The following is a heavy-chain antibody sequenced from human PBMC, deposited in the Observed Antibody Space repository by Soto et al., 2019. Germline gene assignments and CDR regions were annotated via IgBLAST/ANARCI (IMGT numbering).Heavy chain of an antibody. J-gene: IGHJ6*02. Sequence: QVQLVQSGAEVKKPGSSVKVSCKASGGTLRRYAISWVRQAPGRGLELMGGIIPRFGTTSYAQTEKFQGRLRINAYGLMITASMELSSLRSEDTAVCFCAVVDMSDDDAGTYFSAMDVWGQGTTVIGSS. V-gene: IGHV1-69*01. CDR3: AVVDMSDDDAGTYFSAMDV. CDR2: IIPRFGTT. D-gene: IGHD1-7*01. CDR1: GGTLRRYA.